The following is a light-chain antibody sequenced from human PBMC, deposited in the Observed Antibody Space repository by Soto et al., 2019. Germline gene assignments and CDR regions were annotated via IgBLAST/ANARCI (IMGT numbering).Light chain of an antibody. CDR1: QSVSSY. Sequence: EIVLTQSPATLSLSPGERATLSCRASQSVSSYLAWYQQKPGQAPRLLIYDASNRATGIPARFSGSGSGTDFTLPISSREPEDFAVYYCQQRSNWPPDFGQGTRLEIK. J-gene: IGKJ5*01. CDR2: DAS. V-gene: IGKV3-11*01. CDR3: QQRSNWPPD.